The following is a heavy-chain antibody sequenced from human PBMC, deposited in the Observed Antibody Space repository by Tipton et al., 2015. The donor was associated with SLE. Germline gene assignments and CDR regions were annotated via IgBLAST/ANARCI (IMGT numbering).Heavy chain of an antibody. D-gene: IGHD3-3*01. CDR1: GGSISNNY. CDR2: MYYSGSP. Sequence: TLSLTCTVSGGSISNNYWSWIRQPPGKGLEWIGYMYYSGSPNYNPSLKSRVTISVDTSKNQFSLNLTSVTATDTAVYYCARARFWSGFYFDYWGQGTLVIVSS. V-gene: IGHV4-59*01. CDR3: ARARFWSGFYFDY. J-gene: IGHJ4*02.